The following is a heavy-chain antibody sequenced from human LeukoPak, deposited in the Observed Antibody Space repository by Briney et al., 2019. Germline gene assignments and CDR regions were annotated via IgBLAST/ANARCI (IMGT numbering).Heavy chain of an antibody. Sequence: PSETLSLTCTVSGGSISSSSYYWGWIRQPPGKGLEWIGSIYHSGSTYYNPSLKSRVTISVDTSKNQFSLKLSSVTAADTAVYYCAREATESITMIVVVPPGYFQDWGQGTLVTVSS. CDR1: GGSISSSSYY. J-gene: IGHJ1*01. CDR2: IYHSGST. CDR3: AREATESITMIVVVPPGYFQD. V-gene: IGHV4-39*07. D-gene: IGHD3-22*01.